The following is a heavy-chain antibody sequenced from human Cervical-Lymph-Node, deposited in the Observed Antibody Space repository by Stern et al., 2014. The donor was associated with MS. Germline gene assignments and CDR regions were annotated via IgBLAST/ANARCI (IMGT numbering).Heavy chain of an antibody. J-gene: IGHJ4*02. D-gene: IGHD2-15*01. V-gene: IGHV3-30-3*01. CDR1: GFIFSNYA. Sequence: MQLVESGGGVVQPGRSLRLSCAASGFIFSNYAMHWVRQAPGKGLDWVAFVSNDGSKKFYADSVKGRFTLSRDNANNTLYLQMNSLRPEDAAVYYCGRDTCRGGGCYFRYWGQGILITVSS. CDR2: VSNDGSKK. CDR3: GRDTCRGGGCYFRY.